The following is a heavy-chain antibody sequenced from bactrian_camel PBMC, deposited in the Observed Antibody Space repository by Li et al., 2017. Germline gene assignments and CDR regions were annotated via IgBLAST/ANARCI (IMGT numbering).Heavy chain of an antibody. Sequence: DVQLVESGGGSVQAGGSLRLSCLASGLKTTSNNMGWFRQAPGKGLEWVSSINSGGITTYYVDSVKGRFTVSRDNAKNTLYLTLNSLKIEDTAMYYCANPPLDYGGAWSQLYPDFGYWGQGTQVTVS. V-gene: IGHV3S40*01. J-gene: IGHJ6*01. CDR3: ANPPLDYGGAWSQLYPDFGY. CDR2: INSGGITT. CDR1: GLKTTSNN. D-gene: IGHD5*01.